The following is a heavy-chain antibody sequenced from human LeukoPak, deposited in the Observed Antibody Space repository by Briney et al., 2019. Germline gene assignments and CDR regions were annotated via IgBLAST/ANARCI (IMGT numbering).Heavy chain of an antibody. CDR2: IWYDGSNK. D-gene: IGHD2-15*01. J-gene: IGHJ6*02. V-gene: IGHV3-33*01. CDR3: ARGYDCSGGSCYDVHYYGMDV. Sequence: GGSLRLSCAASGFTFSSYGMHWVRQAPGKGLEWVAVIWYDGSNKYYADSVKGRFTISRDNSKNTLYLQMNSLRAEDTAVYYCARGYDCSGGSCYDVHYYGMDVWGQGTTVTVSS. CDR1: GFTFSSYG.